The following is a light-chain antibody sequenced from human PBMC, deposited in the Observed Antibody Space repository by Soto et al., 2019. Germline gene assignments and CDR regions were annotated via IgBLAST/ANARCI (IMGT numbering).Light chain of an antibody. Sequence: QSALTQPASVSGSPGQSISISCSGTSSDVGGYDFVSWYQQYPGKAPKVLIYEVSHRPSGVSNRFSGSKSGNTASLTISGLQAEDEADYYCSSYSGPSTVDVFGTGTKLTVL. CDR2: EVS. V-gene: IGLV2-14*01. J-gene: IGLJ1*01. CDR1: SSDVGGYDF. CDR3: SSYSGPSTVDV.